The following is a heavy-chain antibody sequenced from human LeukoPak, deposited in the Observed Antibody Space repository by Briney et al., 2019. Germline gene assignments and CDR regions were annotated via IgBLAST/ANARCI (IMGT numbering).Heavy chain of an antibody. V-gene: IGHV3-48*01. Sequence: GGSLRLSCAASGFPFSSYSMNWVRQAPGRGLEWLSYISSGSGTMYYGDSVKGRFTISRDNAKNSLYLQMNSLRAEDTAVYYCARDLDYQVYYYTDVWGKGTTVTVSS. CDR2: ISSGSGTM. D-gene: IGHD2-2*01. J-gene: IGHJ6*03. CDR1: GFPFSSYS. CDR3: ARDLDYQVYYYTDV.